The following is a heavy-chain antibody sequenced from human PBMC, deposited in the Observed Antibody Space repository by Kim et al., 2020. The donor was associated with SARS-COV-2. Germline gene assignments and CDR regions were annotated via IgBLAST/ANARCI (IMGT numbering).Heavy chain of an antibody. D-gene: IGHD3-10*01. CDR3: AKLYPGGRWFGESPDYFDY. CDR1: GFTFSSYA. Sequence: GGSLRLSCAASGFTFSSYAMSWVRQAPGKGLEWVSAISGSGGSTYYADSVKGRFTISRDNSKNTLYLQMNSLRAEDTAVYYCAKLYPGGRWFGESPDYFDYWGQGTLVTVSS. V-gene: IGHV3-23*01. CDR2: ISGSGGST. J-gene: IGHJ4*02.